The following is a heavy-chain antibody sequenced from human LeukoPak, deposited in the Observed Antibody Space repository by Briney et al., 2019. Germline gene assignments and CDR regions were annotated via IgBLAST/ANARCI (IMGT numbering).Heavy chain of an antibody. CDR3: ARDAVAGDDYDY. CDR2: IYYSGST. V-gene: IGHV4-39*07. D-gene: IGHD6-19*01. J-gene: IGHJ4*02. Sequence: SETLSLTCTVSGGSISSSSYYWGWIRQPPGKGLEWIGSIYYSGSTYYNPSLKSRVTISVDTSKNQFSLKLSSVTAADTAVYYCARDAVAGDDYDYWGQGTLVTVSS. CDR1: GGSISSSSYY.